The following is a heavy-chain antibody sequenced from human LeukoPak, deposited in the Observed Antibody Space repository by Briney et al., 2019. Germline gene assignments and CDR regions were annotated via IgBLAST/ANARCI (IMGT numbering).Heavy chain of an antibody. Sequence: GGSLRLSCAASGFTLSNYEMNWARQAPGKGLEWLSYISRSGSPIYYADSVKGRFTISRDNAKNSLYLQMNSLRAEDTAVYYCARDLVYWGQGTLVTVSS. J-gene: IGHJ4*02. CDR1: GFTLSNYE. CDR2: ISRSGSPI. D-gene: IGHD6-6*01. CDR3: ARDLVY. V-gene: IGHV3-48*03.